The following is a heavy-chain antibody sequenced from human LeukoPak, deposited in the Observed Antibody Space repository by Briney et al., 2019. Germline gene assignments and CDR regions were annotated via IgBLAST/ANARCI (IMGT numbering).Heavy chain of an antibody. CDR2: IKQDGSEK. D-gene: IGHD3-3*01. CDR1: GFTFSSYW. Sequence: PGGSLRLSCAASGFTFSSYWMSWVRQAPGKGLEWVANIKQDGSEKYYVDSVKVRFTISRDNAKNSLYLQMNSLRAEDTAVYYCARGDDFWSGHFDYWGQGTLVTVSS. V-gene: IGHV3-7*01. CDR3: ARGDDFWSGHFDY. J-gene: IGHJ4*02.